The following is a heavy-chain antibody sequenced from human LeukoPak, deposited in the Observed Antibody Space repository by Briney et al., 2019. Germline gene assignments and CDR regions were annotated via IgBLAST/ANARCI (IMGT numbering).Heavy chain of an antibody. CDR2: MNPNSGDT. V-gene: IGHV1-2*02. J-gene: IGHJ4*02. CDR1: VYTFTNFY. CDR3: ARETEFYSSGST. Sequence: ASVKVSCKASVYTFTNFYIHWVRQAPGQGLEWMGWMNPNSGDTSYAREFQDRVTMTRDTSLSTAYMELSRLRSDDTAVYYCARETEFYSSGSTWGQGTLVTVSS. D-gene: IGHD3-22*01.